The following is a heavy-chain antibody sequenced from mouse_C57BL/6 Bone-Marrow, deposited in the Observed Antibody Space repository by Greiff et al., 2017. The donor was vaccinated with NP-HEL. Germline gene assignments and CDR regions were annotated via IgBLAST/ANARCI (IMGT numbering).Heavy chain of an antibody. CDR2: IRSKSNNYAT. J-gene: IGHJ4*01. CDR1: GFSFNTYA. Sequence: VQLQQSGGGLVQPKGSLKLSCAASGFSFNTYAMNWVRQAPGKGLEWVARIRSKSNNYATYYADSVKDRFTISRDDSESMLYLQMNYWKTEDTAMYYCVRHGESWGQGTSVTVSS. CDR3: VRHGES. V-gene: IGHV10-1*01.